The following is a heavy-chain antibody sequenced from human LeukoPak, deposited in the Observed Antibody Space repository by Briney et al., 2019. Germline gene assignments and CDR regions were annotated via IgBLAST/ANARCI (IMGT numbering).Heavy chain of an antibody. D-gene: IGHD1-14*01. J-gene: IGHJ6*02. Sequence: ASVKVSCKASGYTFTSYDINWVRQATGQGLEWMGWMNPNSGNTGYAQKFQGRVTMTRNTSISTAYMELSSLRSVDTAVYYCARTVTTYRYYYYGMDVWGQGTTVTVSS. CDR2: MNPNSGNT. V-gene: IGHV1-8*01. CDR1: GYTFTSYD. CDR3: ARTVTTYRYYYYGMDV.